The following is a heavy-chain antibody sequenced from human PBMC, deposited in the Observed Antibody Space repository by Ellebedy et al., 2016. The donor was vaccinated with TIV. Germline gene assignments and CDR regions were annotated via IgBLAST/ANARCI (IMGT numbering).Heavy chain of an antibody. CDR2: IYYNGST. V-gene: IGHV4-59*08. D-gene: IGHD1-1*01. J-gene: IGHJ6*02. CDR1: GGSIGGYY. CDR3: ARSFFDLSSWYNNDFYYGMDL. Sequence: SETLSLTCSVSGGSIGGYYWSWIRQPPGKGLEWIGYIYYNGSTSYNPSLKSRVSISVDTSKNQFSLRLSSVTAAYTAVYYCARSFFDLSSWYNNDFYYGMDLWGQGTTVTVSS.